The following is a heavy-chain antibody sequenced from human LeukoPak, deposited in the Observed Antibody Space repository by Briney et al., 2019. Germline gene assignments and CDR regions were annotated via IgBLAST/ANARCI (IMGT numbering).Heavy chain of an antibody. J-gene: IGHJ3*02. V-gene: IGHV3-30-3*01. Sequence: GGSLRLSCAASGFTFSSYAMHWVRQAPGKGLEWVAVISYDGSNKYYADSVKGRFTISRDNSKNTLYLQMNSLRAEDTAVYYCAKDPQKKLVIDDAFDIWGQGTMVTVSS. CDR2: ISYDGSNK. CDR1: GFTFSSYA. D-gene: IGHD2-21*01. CDR3: AKDPQKKLVIDDAFDI.